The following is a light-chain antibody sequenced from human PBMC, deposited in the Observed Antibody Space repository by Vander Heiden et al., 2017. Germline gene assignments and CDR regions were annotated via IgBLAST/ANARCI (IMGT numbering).Light chain of an antibody. CDR3: SSYTSSSTWV. J-gene: IGLJ3*02. CDR2: DVS. CDR1: SSELGGYNY. Sequence: QSALTQPASVSGSPGQSLTISGTGTSSELGGYNYVSWYQQHPGKAPKLMIYDVSNRPSGVSNRFSGSKSGNTASLTISGLQAEDEADYYCSSYTSSSTWVFGGGTKLTVL. V-gene: IGLV2-14*01.